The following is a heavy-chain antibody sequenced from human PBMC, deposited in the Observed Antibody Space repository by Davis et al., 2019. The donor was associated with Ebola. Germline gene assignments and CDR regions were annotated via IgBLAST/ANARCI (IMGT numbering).Heavy chain of an antibody. CDR1: GFTFSGSP. CDR3: TGSYGAFDI. CDR2: IKTKGSNYAT. D-gene: IGHD1-26*01. J-gene: IGHJ3*02. V-gene: IGHV3-73*01. Sequence: GESLKISCEASGFTFSGSPMHWARQASGKGLEWLGRIKTKGSNYATAYAESVKGRFTISRDDSQNTAYLEMNSLRTEDTAVYYCTGSYGAFDIWGQGTMVTVSS.